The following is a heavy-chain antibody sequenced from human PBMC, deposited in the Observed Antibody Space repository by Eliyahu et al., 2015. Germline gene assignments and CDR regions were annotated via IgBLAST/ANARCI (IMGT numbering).Heavy chain of an antibody. V-gene: IGHV1-8*01. CDR3: ARGGPYSSSWYNYYYGMDV. CDR1: D. CDR2: MNPNSGNT. J-gene: IGHJ6*02. D-gene: IGHD6-13*01. Sequence: DINWVRQATGQGLEWMGWMNPNSGNTGYAQKFQGRVTMTRNTSISTAYMELSSLRSEDTAVYYCARGGPYSSSWYNYYYGMDVWGQGTTVTVSS.